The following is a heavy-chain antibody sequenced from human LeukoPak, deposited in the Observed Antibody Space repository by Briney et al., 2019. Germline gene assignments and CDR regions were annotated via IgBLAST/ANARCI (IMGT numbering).Heavy chain of an antibody. CDR3: GRDLSAQSSYYYYYMDV. D-gene: IGHD2/OR15-2a*01. CDR2: ISDTSSFT. Sequence: GGSLRLSCAASAFTFSSYGMNWARQAPGKGLEWLSYISDTSSFTYYADSVKGRFTISRDNAKNSLYLQMNSLGAEDTAVYYCGRDLSAQSSYYYYYMDVWGIGTTVTVSS. CDR1: AFTFSSYG. V-gene: IGHV3-21*05. J-gene: IGHJ6*03.